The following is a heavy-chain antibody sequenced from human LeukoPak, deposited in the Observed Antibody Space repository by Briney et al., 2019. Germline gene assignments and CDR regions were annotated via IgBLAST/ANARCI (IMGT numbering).Heavy chain of an antibody. CDR3: ARDTITMTGRVGFDP. J-gene: IGHJ5*02. Sequence: SETLSLTCAVYGGSFSGYYWSWIRQPAGKGLEWIGRIYTSGSTKYNPSLKSRVTISVDTSKNQFSLKLSSVTAADTAVYYCARDTITMTGRVGFDPWGQGTLVTVSS. V-gene: IGHV4-4*07. CDR1: GGSFSGYY. CDR2: IYTSGST. D-gene: IGHD3-22*01.